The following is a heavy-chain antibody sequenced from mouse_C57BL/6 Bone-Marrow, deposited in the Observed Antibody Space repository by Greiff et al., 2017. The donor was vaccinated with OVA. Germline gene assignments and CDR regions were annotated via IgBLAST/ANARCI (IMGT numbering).Heavy chain of an antibody. CDR2: IWSGGST. Sequence: VQRVESGPGLVQPSQSLSITCTVSGFSLTSYGVHWVRQSPGKGLEWLGVIWSGGSTDYNAAFISRLSISKDNSKSQVFFKMNSLQADDTAIYYCARKGTGAYWGQGTLVTVSA. CDR1: GFSLTSYG. V-gene: IGHV2-2*01. CDR3: ARKGTGAY. D-gene: IGHD3-3*01. J-gene: IGHJ3*01.